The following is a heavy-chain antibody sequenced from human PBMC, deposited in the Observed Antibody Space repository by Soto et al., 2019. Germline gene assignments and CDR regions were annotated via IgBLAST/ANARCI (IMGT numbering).Heavy chain of an antibody. J-gene: IGHJ5*02. CDR1: GGSISSGGYY. V-gene: IGHV4-31*03. CDR2: IYYSGST. D-gene: IGHD4-17*01. Sequence: SETLSLTCTVSGGSISSGGYYWSWIRQHPGKGLEWIAYIYYSGSTYYNPSLKSRVTISVDTSKNQFSLKLRSVTAADTAIYYCATNSDYGQGSWFDPWGQGTLVTVSS. CDR3: ATNSDYGQGSWFDP.